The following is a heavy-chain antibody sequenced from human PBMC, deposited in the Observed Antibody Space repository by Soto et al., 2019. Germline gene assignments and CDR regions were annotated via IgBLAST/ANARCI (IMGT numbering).Heavy chain of an antibody. CDR2: IYYSGST. CDR1: GGSISSYY. V-gene: IGHV4-59*01. J-gene: IGHJ4*02. Sequence: SSETLSLTCTVSGGSISSYYWSWIRQPPGKGLEWIGYIYYSGSTNYNPSLKSRVTISVDTSKNQFSLKLSSVTAADTAVYYCAGTYYYDSSGYPFDYWGQGTLVTVS. D-gene: IGHD3-22*01. CDR3: AGTYYYDSSGYPFDY.